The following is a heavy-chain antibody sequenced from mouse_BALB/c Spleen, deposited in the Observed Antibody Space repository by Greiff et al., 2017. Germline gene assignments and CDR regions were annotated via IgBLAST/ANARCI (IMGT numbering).Heavy chain of an antibody. CDR3: AREATVPFAY. D-gene: IGHD1-1*01. CDR2: INPSNGGT. CDR1: GYTFTSYY. Sequence: QVQLQQSGAELVKPGASVKLSCKASGYTFTSYYMYWVKQRPGQGLEWIGEINPSNGGTNFNEKFKSKATLTVDKSSSTAYMQLSSLTSEDSAVYYCAREATVPFAYWGQGTLVTVSA. J-gene: IGHJ3*01. V-gene: IGHV1S81*02.